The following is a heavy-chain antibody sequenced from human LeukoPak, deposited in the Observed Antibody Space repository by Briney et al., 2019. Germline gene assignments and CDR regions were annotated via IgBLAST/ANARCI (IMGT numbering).Heavy chain of an antibody. J-gene: IGHJ4*02. Sequence: PSETLSLTCTVSGGSTSSYYWIWIRQPAGKGLEWIGRIYTSGSTNYNPSLKSRVTMSVDTSKNQFSLKLSSVTAADTAVYYCARDRPHYYDRVELGYFDYWGQGTLVTVSS. CDR3: ARDRPHYYDRVELGYFDY. CDR2: IYTSGST. D-gene: IGHD3-22*01. CDR1: GGSTSSYY. V-gene: IGHV4-4*07.